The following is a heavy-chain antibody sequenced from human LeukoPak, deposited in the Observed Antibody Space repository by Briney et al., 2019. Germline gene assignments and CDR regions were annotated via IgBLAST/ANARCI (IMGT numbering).Heavy chain of an antibody. J-gene: IGHJ4*02. D-gene: IGHD3-3*01. CDR2: ITGSGDGR. V-gene: IGHV3-23*01. Sequence: GGSLRLSCAASGFTFNNHAMTWVRQAPGKGLEWVSVITGSGDGRYYADSVKGRFTISRDNSKNTLQQQMNSLRAEDTALYYCAKDFFPYYYGSSGYYFASWGRGTLVAAPS. CDR1: GFTFNNHA. CDR3: AKDFFPYYYGSSGYYFAS.